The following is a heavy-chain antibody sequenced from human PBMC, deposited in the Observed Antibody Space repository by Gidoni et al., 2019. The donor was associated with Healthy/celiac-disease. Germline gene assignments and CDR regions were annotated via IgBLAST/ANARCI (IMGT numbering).Heavy chain of an antibody. CDR1: RSTFSSYA. CDR2: IIPIVGTA. V-gene: IGHV1-69*01. CDR3: ARYGQFPAEAFDP. Sequence: QVQLVQSVAEVKKPGSSVKVSCKASRSTFSSYAISWVRQAPGQGLEWMGGIIPIVGTANYEQKFQGGVKSTADESTSTAYMELSSLRSEDTAVYYCARYGQFPAEAFDPWGQGTLVTVSS. D-gene: IGHD3-10*01. J-gene: IGHJ5*02.